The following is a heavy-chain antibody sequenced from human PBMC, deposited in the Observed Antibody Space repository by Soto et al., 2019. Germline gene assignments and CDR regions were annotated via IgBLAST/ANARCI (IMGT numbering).Heavy chain of an antibody. D-gene: IGHD3-10*01. V-gene: IGHV1-69*01. CDR3: ARERIDTMVRGNYYYYGMDV. Sequence: QVQLVQSGAEVKKPGSLVKVSCKASGGTFSSYAISWVRQAPGQGLEWMGGIIPIFGTANYAQKFQGRVTITADESTSTAYMELSSLRSEDTAVYYCARERIDTMVRGNYYYYGMDVWGQGTTVTVSS. CDR2: IIPIFGTA. J-gene: IGHJ6*02. CDR1: GGTFSSYA.